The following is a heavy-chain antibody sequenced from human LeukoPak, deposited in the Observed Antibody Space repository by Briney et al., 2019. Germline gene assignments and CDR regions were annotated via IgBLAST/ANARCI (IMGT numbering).Heavy chain of an antibody. CDR1: GGSFSSHY. Sequence: SETLSLTCTVSGGSFSSHYWNWIRQPPGKGLEWIGYIYYSGSTNYNPSLKSRVTISVDTSKTHFSLRLSSVTAADTAIYYCARRRRIAAAGTDAFDIWGQGTMVTVSS. CDR2: IYYSGST. V-gene: IGHV4-59*08. CDR3: ARRRRIAAAGTDAFDI. J-gene: IGHJ3*02. D-gene: IGHD6-13*01.